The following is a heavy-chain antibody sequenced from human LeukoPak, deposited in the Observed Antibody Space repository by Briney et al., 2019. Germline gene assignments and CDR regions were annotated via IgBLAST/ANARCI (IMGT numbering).Heavy chain of an antibody. CDR2: ISGSGGNT. CDR1: GFTFSTYA. V-gene: IGHV3-23*01. J-gene: IGHJ4*02. CDR3: TTYYSSDPYKFDY. D-gene: IGHD3-22*01. Sequence: GGSLRLSCAASGFTFSTYAMSWVRQAPGKGLEWVSAISGSGGNTYYADSVKGRFTISRDNSKNTLYLQMNSLRADDTAVYYCTTYYSSDPYKFDYWGQGTLVTVSS.